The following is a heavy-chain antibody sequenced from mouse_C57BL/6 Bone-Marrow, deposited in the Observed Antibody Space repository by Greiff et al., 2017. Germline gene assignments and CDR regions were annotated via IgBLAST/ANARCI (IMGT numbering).Heavy chain of an antibody. CDR1: GYTFTNYW. J-gene: IGHJ2*01. Sequence: QVQLKESGAELVRPGTSVKMSCKASGYTFTNYWIGWAKQRPGHGLEWIGDIYPGGGYTNYNEKFKGKATLTADKSSSTAYMQFSSVTSEDSAIYYCAREGLLDYWGQGTTLTVSS. CDR2: IYPGGGYT. D-gene: IGHD2-3*01. V-gene: IGHV1-63*01. CDR3: AREGLLDY.